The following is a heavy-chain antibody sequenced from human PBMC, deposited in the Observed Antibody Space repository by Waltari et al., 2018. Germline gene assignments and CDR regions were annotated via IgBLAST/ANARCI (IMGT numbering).Heavy chain of an antibody. Sequence: QAQLVESGGALVKPGGSLRLSCAASGFLFSDYYMTWIRQAPGKGLEWLSYITISSKTIDYSDSVKCRFTISRDNSNKSLFLQMDGLRTEDTAIYYCARVLPHVVTYYNGMDVWGQGTTVVVS. CDR3: ARVLPHVVTYYNGMDV. CDR1: GFLFSDYY. CDR2: ITISSKTI. V-gene: IGHV3-11*01. D-gene: IGHD6-6*01. J-gene: IGHJ6*02.